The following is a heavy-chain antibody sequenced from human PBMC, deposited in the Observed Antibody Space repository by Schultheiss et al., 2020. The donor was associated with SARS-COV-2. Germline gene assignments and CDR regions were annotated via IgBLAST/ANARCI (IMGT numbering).Heavy chain of an antibody. CDR2: ISGSGGST. CDR3: AKDQEQWLVLLSMFDY. J-gene: IGHJ4*02. D-gene: IGHD6-19*01. V-gene: IGHV3-23*01. CDR1: GFTFSSYA. Sequence: GGSLRLSCIVSGFTFSSYAMSWVRQAPGKGLEWVSAISGSGGSTYYADSVKGRFTISRDNSKNTLYLQMNSLRAEDTAVYYCAKDQEQWLVLLSMFDYWGQGTLVTVSS.